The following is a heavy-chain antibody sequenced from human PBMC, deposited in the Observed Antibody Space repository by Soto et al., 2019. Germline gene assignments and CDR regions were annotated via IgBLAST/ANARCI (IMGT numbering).Heavy chain of an antibody. J-gene: IGHJ4*02. D-gene: IGHD6-6*01. Sequence: QVQLVESGGGVVQPGGSLRLSCAASGFTFSRSGMRWVRQAPGKGLEWVAIVWYDGSHKDYGDSVKGRFTISRDNSKNMLFLQMNSLRAEDTAVYYCATEYTSSSAFDYWGQGTLVTVSS. CDR1: GFTFSRSG. CDR2: VWYDGSHK. CDR3: ATEYTSSSAFDY. V-gene: IGHV3-33*01.